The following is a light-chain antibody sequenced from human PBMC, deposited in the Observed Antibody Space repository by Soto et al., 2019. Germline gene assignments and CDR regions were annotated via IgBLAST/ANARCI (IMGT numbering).Light chain of an antibody. CDR3: QQFGSSIPHT. CDR2: GAS. V-gene: IGKV3-20*01. J-gene: IGKJ2*01. CDR1: QGIGSRY. Sequence: EIVMTQSPGTLSLSPGERATISCRASQGIGSRYLAWYHQKSGQATRLLIYGASSRATGIPDRFSGSGSGTDFTLTISRLEPEDVGVYYCQQFGSSIPHTFGQGTKLEIK.